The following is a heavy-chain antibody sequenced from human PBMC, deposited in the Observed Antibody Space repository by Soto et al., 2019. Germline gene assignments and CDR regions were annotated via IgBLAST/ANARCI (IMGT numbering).Heavy chain of an antibody. CDR2: ISGGGGST. CDR1: GFTFSHYA. CDR3: AKATTNGGWFNTFDS. Sequence: GGSLRLSCATSGFTFSHYAMSWVRQAPGKGLEWVSGISGGGGSTYYADSVKGRFTISRDNSKNTLFLQMNSLRAEDSAVYYCAKATTNGGWFNTFDSWGQGALVTVSS. D-gene: IGHD6-19*01. J-gene: IGHJ4*02. V-gene: IGHV3-23*01.